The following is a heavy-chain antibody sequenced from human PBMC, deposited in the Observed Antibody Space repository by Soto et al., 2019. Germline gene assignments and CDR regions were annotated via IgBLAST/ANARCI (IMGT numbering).Heavy chain of an antibody. D-gene: IGHD1-7*01. CDR1: GFTFSSYA. CDR2: ISGSGGST. CDR3: AKDISRLELGYFDY. V-gene: IGHV3-23*01. Sequence: GGSLRLSCAASGFTFSSYAMSWVRQAPGKGLEWVSAISGSGGSTCYADSVKGRFTISRDNSKNTLYLQMNSLRAEDTAVYYCAKDISRLELGYFDYWGQGTLVTVSS. J-gene: IGHJ4*02.